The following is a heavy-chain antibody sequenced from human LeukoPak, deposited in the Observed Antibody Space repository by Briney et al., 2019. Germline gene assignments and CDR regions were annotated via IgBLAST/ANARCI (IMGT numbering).Heavy chain of an antibody. D-gene: IGHD3-3*01. V-gene: IGHV3-48*03. J-gene: IGHJ4*02. CDR1: GFTFSSYE. CDR2: ISSSGSTI. CDR3: AREMNYDLGYGDYFDY. Sequence: PGGSLRLSCAASGFTFSSYEMNWVRQAPGKGLEWVSYISSSGSTIYYADSVKGRFTISRDNAKNSLYLQMNSLRAEDTAVYYCAREMNYDLGYGDYFDYWGQGTLVTVSS.